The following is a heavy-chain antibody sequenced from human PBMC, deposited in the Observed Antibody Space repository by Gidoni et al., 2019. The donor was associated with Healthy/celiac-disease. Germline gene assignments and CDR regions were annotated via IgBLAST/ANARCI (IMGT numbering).Heavy chain of an antibody. Sequence: EVQLVESGGGLVKPGGSLRPSCSASGINSSNAWMSWVRHAPGKGLEWVGRIKSKTDGGTTDYAAPVKGRFTISRDDSKNTLYLQMNSLKTEDTAVYYCTKSQVVAAIGCMDVWGQGTTVTVSS. CDR3: TKSQVVAAIGCMDV. J-gene: IGHJ6*02. D-gene: IGHD2-15*01. CDR1: GINSSNAW. CDR2: IKSKTDGGTT. V-gene: IGHV3-15*01.